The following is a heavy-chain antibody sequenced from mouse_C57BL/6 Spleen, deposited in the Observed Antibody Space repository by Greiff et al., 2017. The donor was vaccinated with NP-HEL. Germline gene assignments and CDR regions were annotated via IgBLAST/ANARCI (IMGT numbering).Heavy chain of an antibody. J-gene: IGHJ1*03. V-gene: IGHV1-80*01. CDR1: GYAFSSYW. CDR3: ARSSHYYGSSLWYFDV. D-gene: IGHD1-1*01. CDR2: IYPGDGDT. Sequence: QVQLQQSGAELVKPGASVKISCKASGYAFSSYWMNWVKQRPGKGLEWIGQIYPGDGDTNYNGKFKGKATLTADKSSSTAYMQLSSLTSEDSAVYFCARSSHYYGSSLWYFDVWGTGTTVTVSS.